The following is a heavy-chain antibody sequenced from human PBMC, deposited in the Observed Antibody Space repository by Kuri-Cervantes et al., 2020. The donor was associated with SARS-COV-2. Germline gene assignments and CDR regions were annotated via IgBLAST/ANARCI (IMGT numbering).Heavy chain of an antibody. CDR2: INHSGST. CDR1: GGSFSGYY. J-gene: IGHJ4*02. CDR3: ARGPGYYYDSSGYGPVYYFDY. Sequence: GSLRLSCAVYGGSFSGYYWSGIRQPPGKGLEWIGEINHSGSTNYNPSLKSRVTISVDTSKNQFSRKLRSVTAADTAVYYCARGPGYYYDSSGYGPVYYFDYWGQGTLVTVSS. V-gene: IGHV4-34*01. D-gene: IGHD3-22*01.